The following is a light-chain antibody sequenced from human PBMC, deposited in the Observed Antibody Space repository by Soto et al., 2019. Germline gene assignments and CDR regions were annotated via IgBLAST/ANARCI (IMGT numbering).Light chain of an antibody. Sequence: QSALTQPASVSGSPGQSITISCTGTSNDVGGFSYVSWYQQHPGKAPKLMIYEVTHRPSGVSDRFSGSKSGNTASLTISGLQAEDEADYYCCSYVGATTYVFGSGTKVTVL. V-gene: IGLV2-14*01. CDR3: CSYVGATTYV. CDR2: EVT. J-gene: IGLJ1*01. CDR1: SNDVGGFSY.